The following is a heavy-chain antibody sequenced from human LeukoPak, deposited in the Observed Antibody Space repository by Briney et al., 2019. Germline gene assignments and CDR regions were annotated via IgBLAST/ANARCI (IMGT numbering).Heavy chain of an antibody. CDR3: ARVMTTVVTAHAFDI. V-gene: IGHV1-18*01. Sequence: GASVKVSCKTSGYTFTRDAISWMRQAPGQGLEWMGWISTYNGNTNYAPNLQGRVTMTTDTSTTTAYMELRSLRSDDTAVYYRARVMTTVVTAHAFDIWGQGTMVTVSS. CDR2: ISTYNGNT. CDR1: GYTFTRDA. J-gene: IGHJ3*02. D-gene: IGHD4-23*01.